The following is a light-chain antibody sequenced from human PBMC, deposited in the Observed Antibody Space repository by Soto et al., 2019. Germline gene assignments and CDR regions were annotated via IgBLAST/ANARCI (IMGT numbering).Light chain of an antibody. CDR1: DSNIGNNF. CDR2: DHN. V-gene: IGLV1-51*01. CDR3: GTWDLSLSAEV. J-gene: IGLJ3*02. Sequence: QSVLTQPPSVSAAPGQKVTISCSGSDSNIGNNFVSWYQQLPGTAPKLLIYDHNKRPSGIPDRFSGSKSGTSATLGITGLQTGDEADYYCGTWDLSLSAEVFGGGTKLTVL.